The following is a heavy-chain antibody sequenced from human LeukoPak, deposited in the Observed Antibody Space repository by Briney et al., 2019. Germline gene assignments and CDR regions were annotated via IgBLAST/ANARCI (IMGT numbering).Heavy chain of an antibody. Sequence: ASVKVSCKASGYTFTSYYMHWVRQAPGQGLEWMGIINPSGGSTNYAQKFQGRVTMTRDTSTSTAYMELSSLRSEDTAVYHCARGPRITLVRGGQWYYYMDVWGKGTTVTISS. CDR1: GYTFTSYY. V-gene: IGHV1-46*01. CDR3: ARGPRITLVRGGQWYYYMDV. CDR2: INPSGGST. D-gene: IGHD3-10*01. J-gene: IGHJ6*03.